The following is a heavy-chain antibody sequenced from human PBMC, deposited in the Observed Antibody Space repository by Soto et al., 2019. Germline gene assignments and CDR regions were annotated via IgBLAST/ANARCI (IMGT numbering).Heavy chain of an antibody. D-gene: IGHD3-3*01. V-gene: IGHV1-3*05. CDR3: ARGYAFWGGMDV. CDR2: INAGNGNT. CDR1: GYTFTSYA. J-gene: IGHJ6*02. Sequence: QVQLVQSGAEEKKPGASVKVSCKASGYTFTSYAMHWVRQAPGQRLEWMGWINAGNGNTKYSQKFQGRVTITRDTSASTAYMELSSLRSEDTAVYYCARGYAFWGGMDVWGQGTTVTVSS.